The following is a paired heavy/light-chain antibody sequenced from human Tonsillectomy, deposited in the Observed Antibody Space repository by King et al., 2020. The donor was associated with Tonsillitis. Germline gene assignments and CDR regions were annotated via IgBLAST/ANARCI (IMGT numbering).Heavy chain of an antibody. Sequence: EVQLVQSGAEVKKPGESLKISCKASGYIFTNYWIGWVRQMPGKGLEWMGIIYPGDSDTRYSPSFQGQVIISADKSISTAYLQWSNLRASDTAMYYCASVTWFGPRYYFDYWGQGTLVTVSS. D-gene: IGHD3-10*01. CDR2: IYPGDSDT. CDR3: ASVTWFGPRYYFDY. V-gene: IGHV5-51*01. J-gene: IGHJ4*02. CDR1: GYIFTNYW.
Light chain of an antibody. Sequence: QSVLTQPPSASGAPGQRVIISCSGSSSNIGATIVNWYQQLPGAAPKLLLYLNNQRPSEVPDRFSGSKSGTSASLAISGLQSEDEADYYCASWDDTLSGPVFGGGTKLTVL. CDR3: ASWDDTLSGPV. J-gene: IGLJ3*02. V-gene: IGLV1-44*01. CDR2: LNN. CDR1: SSNIGATI.